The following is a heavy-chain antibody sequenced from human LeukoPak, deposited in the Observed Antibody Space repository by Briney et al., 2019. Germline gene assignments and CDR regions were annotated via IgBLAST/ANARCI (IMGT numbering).Heavy chain of an antibody. CDR3: ARDRAYSSGAPANYFDY. CDR1: GGTFSSYA. J-gene: IGHJ4*02. Sequence: GASVKVSCKASGGTFSSYAISWVRQAPGQGLEWMGGIIPIFGTANYVQKFQGRVTITTDESTSTAYMELSSLRSEDTAVYYCARDRAYSSGAPANYFDYWGQGTLVTVSS. CDR2: IIPIFGTA. V-gene: IGHV1-69*05. D-gene: IGHD6-19*01.